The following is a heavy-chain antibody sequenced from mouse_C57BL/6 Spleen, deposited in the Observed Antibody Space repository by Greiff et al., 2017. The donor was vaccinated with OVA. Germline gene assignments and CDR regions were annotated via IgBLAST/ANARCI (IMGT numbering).Heavy chain of an antibody. J-gene: IGHJ2*01. Sequence: VQLQQSGPELVKPGASVKISCKASGYTFTDYYMNWVKQSHGKSLEWIGDINPNNGGTSYNQKFKGKATLTVDKSSSTAYMELRSLTSEDSAVYYCARPYYYGSSPYYFDYWGQGTTLTVSS. CDR3: ARPYYYGSSPYYFDY. V-gene: IGHV1-26*01. D-gene: IGHD1-1*01. CDR1: GYTFTDYY. CDR2: INPNNGGT.